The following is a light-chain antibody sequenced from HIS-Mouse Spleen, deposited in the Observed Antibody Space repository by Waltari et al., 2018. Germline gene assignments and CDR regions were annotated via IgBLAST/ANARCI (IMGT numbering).Light chain of an antibody. CDR2: EGS. CDR1: SSDVGSYNL. Sequence: QSALTQPASVSGSPGQSITISCTGTSSDVGSYNLVSWYQQHPGKAPKRMIYEGSKRPSGVSNRFSGSKSGTSASLAISGLRSEDEADYYCAAWDDSLSGWVFGGGTKLTVL. J-gene: IGLJ3*02. CDR3: AAWDDSLSGWV. V-gene: IGLV2-14*02.